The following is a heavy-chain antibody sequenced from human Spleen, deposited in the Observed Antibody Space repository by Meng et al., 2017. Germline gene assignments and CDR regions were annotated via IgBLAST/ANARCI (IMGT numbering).Heavy chain of an antibody. CDR3: ARDWFGEFVFDY. V-gene: IGHV1-2*06. D-gene: IGHD3-10*01. J-gene: IGHJ4*02. Sequence: QVQLGQSGAEWKKPGASVKVSCKASGYTFTGYYMHWARQAPGQGLEWMGRINPNSGGTNYAQKFQARVTMTRDTSISTAYMEVSRLTSDDTAVYYCARDWFGEFVFDYWGQGTLVTVSS. CDR2: INPNSGGT. CDR1: GYTFTGYY.